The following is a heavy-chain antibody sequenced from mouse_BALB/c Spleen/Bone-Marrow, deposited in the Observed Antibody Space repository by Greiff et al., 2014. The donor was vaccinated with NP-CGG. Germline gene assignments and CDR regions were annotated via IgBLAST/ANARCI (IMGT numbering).Heavy chain of an antibody. CDR2: IFPGDGST. J-gene: IGHJ3*01. V-gene: IGHV1-85*01. D-gene: IGHD2-4*01. CDR3: ARRVYYDYDGGAWFAY. CDR1: GYTFTSYD. Sequence: QVQLQQSEAELVKPGASVKLSCKASGYTFTSYDINWVRQRPEQGLEWIGWIFPGDGSTKYNEKFKGKATLTTDKSSSTAYMQLSRLTSEDSAVYFCARRVYYDYDGGAWFAYWGQGTLVTVSA.